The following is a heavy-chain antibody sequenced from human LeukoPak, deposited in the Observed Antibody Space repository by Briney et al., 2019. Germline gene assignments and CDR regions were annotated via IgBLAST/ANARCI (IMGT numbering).Heavy chain of an antibody. CDR2: VYKDGKM. CDR3: ARDVTMVRGVIVESHGMDV. V-gene: IGHV3-53*01. D-gene: IGHD3-10*01. J-gene: IGHJ6*02. Sequence: GGSLRLSCAASGFTVSSTYMSWVRQSPGKGLEWVSVVYKDGKMFYIDSVKGRFAISRDTSKNTVYLQMNNLRAEDTAVYYCARDVTMVRGVIVESHGMDVWGQGTTVTVSS. CDR1: GFTVSSTY.